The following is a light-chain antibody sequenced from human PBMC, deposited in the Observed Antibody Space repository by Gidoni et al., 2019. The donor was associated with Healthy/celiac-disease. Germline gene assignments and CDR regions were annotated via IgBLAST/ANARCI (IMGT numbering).Light chain of an antibody. CDR2: KAS. J-gene: IGKJ2*01. Sequence: DIQMTQSPSTLSASVGDRVTITCRASQSISSWLAWYQQQPGKAPKLLIYKASSLESGGPSRFSGSGSGTEFTLTISSLQHDDFATYYCQQYNSYSPYTFGQGTKLEIK. CDR1: QSISSW. V-gene: IGKV1-5*03. CDR3: QQYNSYSPYT.